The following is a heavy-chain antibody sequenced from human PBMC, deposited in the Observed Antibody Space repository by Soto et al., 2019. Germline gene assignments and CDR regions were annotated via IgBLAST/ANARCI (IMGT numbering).Heavy chain of an antibody. CDR3: AAEDYYYGMDV. CDR1: GFTFSNAW. J-gene: IGHJ6*02. Sequence: EVQLVESGGGLVKPGGSLRLSCAASGFTFSNAWMNWVRQAPGKGLEWVGRIKSKTDGGTTDYAAPVKGRFTISRDDSKNTLDLQMNSLKTEDTAVYYVAAEDYYYGMDVWGQGTTVTVSS. CDR2: IKSKTDGGTT. D-gene: IGHD5-12*01. V-gene: IGHV3-15*07.